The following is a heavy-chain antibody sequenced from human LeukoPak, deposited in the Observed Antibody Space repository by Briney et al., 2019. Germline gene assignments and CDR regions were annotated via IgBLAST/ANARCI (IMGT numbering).Heavy chain of an antibody. V-gene: IGHV4-34*01. CDR1: GGSFSGYY. J-gene: IGHJ5*02. CDR3: ASSSPRYDFWSGSGGDWFDP. CDR2: INHSGST. Sequence: SETLSLTCAVYGGSFSGYYWSWIRQPPGKGLEWIGEINHSGSTNYNPSLKSRVTISVDTSKNQFSLKLSSVTAADTAVYYCASSSPRYDFWSGSGGDWFDPWGQGTLVTVSS. D-gene: IGHD3-3*01.